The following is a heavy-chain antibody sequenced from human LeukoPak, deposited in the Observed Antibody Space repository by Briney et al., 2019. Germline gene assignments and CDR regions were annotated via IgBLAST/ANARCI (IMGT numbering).Heavy chain of an antibody. CDR2: ISYDGSNK. J-gene: IGHJ4*02. V-gene: IGHV3-30*03. CDR3: ARDGSEEWPIGY. Sequence: GRSLRLSCAASGFTFSSYGMHWVRQAPGKGLEWVAVISYDGSNKYYADSVKGRFTISRDNSKNTLYLQMNSLRAEDTAVYYCARDGSEEWPIGYWGQGALVTVSS. D-gene: IGHD3-10*01. CDR1: GFTFSSYG.